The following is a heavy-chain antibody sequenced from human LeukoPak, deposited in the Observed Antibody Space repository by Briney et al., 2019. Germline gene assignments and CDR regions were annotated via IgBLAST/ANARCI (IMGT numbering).Heavy chain of an antibody. CDR3: ARGGAKTYYYYMDV. V-gene: IGHV4-59*01. J-gene: IGHJ6*03. Sequence: SETLSLTCTVSGGSISSYYWSWIRQPPGKGLEWIGYIYYSGSTNYNPSLKSRVTISVDTSKNQFSLKPSSVTAADTAVYYCARGGAKTYYYYMDVWGKGTTVTVSS. D-gene: IGHD1-26*01. CDR2: IYYSGST. CDR1: GGSISSYY.